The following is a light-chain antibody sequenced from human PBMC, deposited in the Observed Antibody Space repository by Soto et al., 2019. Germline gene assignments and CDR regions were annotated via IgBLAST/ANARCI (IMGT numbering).Light chain of an antibody. Sequence: EIVLTQSPGTLSLSPGERATLSCRVSQSVSSSYLAWYQQKPGQAPRPLIYGASSRAIGIPDRFSGSGSGTDFTLTISRLEPEDFAVYYCQQYGSSPWTFGQVTMVEIK. CDR2: GAS. CDR3: QQYGSSPWT. V-gene: IGKV3-20*01. CDR1: QSVSSSY. J-gene: IGKJ1*01.